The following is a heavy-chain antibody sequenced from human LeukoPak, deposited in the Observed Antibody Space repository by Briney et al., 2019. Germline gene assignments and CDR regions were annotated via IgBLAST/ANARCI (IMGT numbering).Heavy chain of an antibody. CDR2: ISAGNGNT. CDR3: ARGTLNYSYLMDV. D-gene: IGHD3-16*01. Sequence: ASVKVSCKASGYTFTSYAIHWVRQAPGQRLEWMGWISAGNGNTKYSQNFQGRVTFISNTSATTAFMELSSLRSEDAAVYYCARGTLNYSYLMDVWGQGTTVTVSS. CDR1: GYTFTSYA. J-gene: IGHJ6*02. V-gene: IGHV1-3*01.